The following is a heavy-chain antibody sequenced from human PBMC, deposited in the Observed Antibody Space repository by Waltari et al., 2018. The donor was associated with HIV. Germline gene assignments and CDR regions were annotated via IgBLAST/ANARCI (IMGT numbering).Heavy chain of an antibody. Sequence: QVQLQESGPGLVKPSETLSLTYTVSGYSIRSGYYWGWIRQPPGKGLEWIGSIYHSGSTYYNPSLKSRVTISVDTSKNQFSLKLSSVTAADTAVYYCARGDQSYPRLWFGEFGMDVWGQGTTVTVSS. CDR3: ARGDQSYPRLWFGEFGMDV. V-gene: IGHV4-38-2*02. D-gene: IGHD3-10*01. J-gene: IGHJ6*02. CDR2: IYHSGST. CDR1: GYSIRSGYY.